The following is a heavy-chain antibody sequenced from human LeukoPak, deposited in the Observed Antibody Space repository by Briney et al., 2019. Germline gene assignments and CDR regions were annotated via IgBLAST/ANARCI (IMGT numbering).Heavy chain of an antibody. CDR1: GFTLSSYS. CDR2: ISSSSSII. D-gene: IGHD1-26*01. CDR3: AGTDSGSYSRWFDY. Sequence: PGGSLRLSCAASGFTLSSYSMKWVRQAPGKGLEWVSYISSSSSIIYYADSVKGRFTVSRDNAKNSLYLQMNSLRAEDTAVYYCAGTDSGSYSRWFDYWGQGTLVTVSS. J-gene: IGHJ4*02. V-gene: IGHV3-48*01.